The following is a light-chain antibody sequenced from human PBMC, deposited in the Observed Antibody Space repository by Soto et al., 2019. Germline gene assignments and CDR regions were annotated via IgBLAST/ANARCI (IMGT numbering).Light chain of an antibody. Sequence: QSALTQPRSVSGSPGQSVTISCTGTSSDVGGYNYVSWYQQHPGKAPKLMIYDVSKRPSGVPDRFSGSKSGNTASLTISGLQAEDEADYYCCSYAGSYKGYVFGTGTMLTVL. J-gene: IGLJ1*01. V-gene: IGLV2-11*01. CDR3: CSYAGSYKGYV. CDR2: DVS. CDR1: SSDVGGYNY.